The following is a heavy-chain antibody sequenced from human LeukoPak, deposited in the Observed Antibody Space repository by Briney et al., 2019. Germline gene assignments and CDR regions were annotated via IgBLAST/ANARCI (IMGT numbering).Heavy chain of an antibody. Sequence: PSETLSLTCTVSGGSTSTYYWSWIRQPPGKGLEWIGYIYYSGGTNYNPSLKSRVTISVDTSKNQFSLRLSSVTAADTAVYYCARDHHSGTGSQYFYYGMDVWGQGTTVTVSS. CDR3: ARDHHSGTGSQYFYYGMDV. V-gene: IGHV4-59*01. D-gene: IGHD6-19*01. J-gene: IGHJ6*02. CDR1: GGSTSTYY. CDR2: IYYSGGT.